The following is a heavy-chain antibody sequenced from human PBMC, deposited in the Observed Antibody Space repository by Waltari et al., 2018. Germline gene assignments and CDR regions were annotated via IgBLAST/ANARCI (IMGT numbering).Heavy chain of an antibody. V-gene: IGHV4-34*01. CDR2: INHSGST. CDR1: GGSFSGCY. J-gene: IGHJ6*02. Sequence: QVQLQQRGAGLLKPSETLSLTCAVYGGSFSGCYWSWIRQPPGKGLEWIGEINHSGSTNYNPSLKSRVTISVDTSKNQFSLKLSSVTAADTAVYYCARVDYCSGMDVWGQGTTVTVSS. CDR3: ARVDYCSGMDV.